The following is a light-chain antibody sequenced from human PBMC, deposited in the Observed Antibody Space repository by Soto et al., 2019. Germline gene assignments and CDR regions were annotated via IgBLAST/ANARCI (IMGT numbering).Light chain of an antibody. CDR3: QQNGSLPIT. CDR2: SAS. V-gene: IGKV3-20*01. J-gene: IGKJ5*01. Sequence: EIVLAQSPGTLSLSPGERATLSCRASQSLGGDSLAWFQQKPGQSPRLLIYSASNRATGIPDRFSGSGSGTDFTLTISRLEPEDLVVYYCQQNGSLPITFGQGTRLEIK. CDR1: QSLGGDS.